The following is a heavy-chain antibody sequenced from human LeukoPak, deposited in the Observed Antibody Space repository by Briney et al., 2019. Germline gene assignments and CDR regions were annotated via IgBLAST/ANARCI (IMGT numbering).Heavy chain of an antibody. D-gene: IGHD3-10*01. CDR2: IYHSGST. CDR1: GASMRPYD. CDR3: ARTNYYGSGSYYPDL. V-gene: IGHV4-59*08. J-gene: IGHJ5*02. Sequence: PSETLSLTCTVSGASMRPYDWSWLRQPPGKGLEGIAFIYHSGSTDYNPSLKSRGTISVDTSKNQFSLKMSSVTAADTAVYYCARTNYYGSGSYYPDLWGQGTLVTVSS.